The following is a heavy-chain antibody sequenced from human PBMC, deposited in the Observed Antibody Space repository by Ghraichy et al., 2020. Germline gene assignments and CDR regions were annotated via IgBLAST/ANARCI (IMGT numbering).Heavy chain of an antibody. CDR3: ARTFDTTGYDAYFFDS. CDR1: GFSLSTYGMC. J-gene: IGHJ4*02. D-gene: IGHD3-22*01. Sequence: SGTTLVKPTQTLTLTCTFSGFSLSTYGMCVSWIRQPPGKALEWLARIDYAEDTYYSTSLETRLTVSKVASKNQVVLTMTNVDPVDTATYYCARTFDTTGYDAYFFDSWGQGTLVTVSS. CDR2: IDYAEDT. V-gene: IGHV2-70*11.